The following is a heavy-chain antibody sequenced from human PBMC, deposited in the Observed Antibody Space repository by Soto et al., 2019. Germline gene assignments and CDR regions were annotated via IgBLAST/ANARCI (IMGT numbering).Heavy chain of an antibody. Sequence: SVKVSSKASGGTFSSYAISWVRQAPGQWLEWMGGIIPIFGTANYAQKFQGRVTITADKSTSTAYMELSSLRSEDTAVYYCAGDMRAYYYGSGSYYRGEFDPWGQGTLVTVS. CDR3: AGDMRAYYYGSGSYYRGEFDP. J-gene: IGHJ5*02. CDR2: IIPIFGTA. CDR1: GGTFSSYA. D-gene: IGHD3-10*01. V-gene: IGHV1-69*06.